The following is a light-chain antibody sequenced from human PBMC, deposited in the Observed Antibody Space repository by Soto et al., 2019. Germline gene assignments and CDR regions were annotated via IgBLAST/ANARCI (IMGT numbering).Light chain of an antibody. CDR3: QQYGSSPIT. Sequence: EIVLTQSPGTLSLSPGERATLSCRASQSVSSSYLAWYQQKPGQAPRLLIYDASSRATGTPDRFSGSGSGTDFTFTISRLEPEDFAVYYCQQYGSSPITFGQGTRLEIK. J-gene: IGKJ5*01. CDR1: QSVSSSY. CDR2: DAS. V-gene: IGKV3-20*01.